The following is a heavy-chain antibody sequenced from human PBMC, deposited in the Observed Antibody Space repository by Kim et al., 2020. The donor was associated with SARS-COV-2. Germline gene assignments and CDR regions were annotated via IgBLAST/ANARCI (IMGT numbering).Heavy chain of an antibody. CDR2: IYYSGST. CDR3: ARVKAAAGPWDY. CDR1: GGSISSYY. D-gene: IGHD6-13*01. J-gene: IGHJ4*02. V-gene: IGHV4-59*01. Sequence: TLSLTCTVSGGSISSYYWSWIRQPPGKGLEWIGYIYYSGSTNYNPSLKSRVTISVDTSKNQFSLKLSSVTAADTAVYYCARVKAAAGPWDYWGQGTLVTVSS.